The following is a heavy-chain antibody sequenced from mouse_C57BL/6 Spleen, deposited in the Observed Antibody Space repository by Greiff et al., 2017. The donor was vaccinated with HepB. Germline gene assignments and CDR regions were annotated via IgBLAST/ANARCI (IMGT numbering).Heavy chain of an antibody. CDR1: GFTFSSYA. V-gene: IGHV5-4*03. Sequence: EVKLVESGGGLVKPGGSLKLSCAASGFTFSSYAMSWVRQTPEKRLEWVATISDGGSYTYYPDNVKGRFTISRDNAKNNLYLQMSQLKSEDTAMYYCARDYYYGSSYDWYFDVWGTGATVTVSS. CDR3: ARDYYYGSSYDWYFDV. J-gene: IGHJ1*03. CDR2: ISDGGSYT. D-gene: IGHD1-1*01.